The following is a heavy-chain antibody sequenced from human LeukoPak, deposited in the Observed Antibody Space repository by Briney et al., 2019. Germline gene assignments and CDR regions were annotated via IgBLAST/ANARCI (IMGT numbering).Heavy chain of an antibody. J-gene: IGHJ5*02. D-gene: IGHD3-16*01. V-gene: IGHV4-34*01. Sequence: SETLFLTCAVYGGSFSGYYWSWIRQPPGEALEWIGEINQSGSTNYNPSLERRVTMSVDTSKKQFFLKLSSVTAADTAVYYCARGDYYAGGGRNWFDPWGQGTLVTVSS. CDR2: INQSGST. CDR1: GGSFSGYY. CDR3: ARGDYYAGGGRNWFDP.